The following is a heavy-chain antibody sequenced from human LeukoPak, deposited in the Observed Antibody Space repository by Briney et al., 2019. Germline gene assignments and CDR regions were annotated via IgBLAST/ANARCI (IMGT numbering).Heavy chain of an antibody. CDR1: GXSISSYY. Sequence: SDTLSLTCTVSGXSISSYYWSWIRQPPGKGLEWMGYIYYSGSTNYNPSLKSRVTISVDTSKNQFSLKLSSVTAADTAVYYCASGYSYGYDSRYYFDYWGQGTLVTVSS. CDR2: IYYSGST. V-gene: IGHV4-59*08. J-gene: IGHJ4*02. CDR3: ASGYSYGYDSRYYFDY. D-gene: IGHD5-18*01.